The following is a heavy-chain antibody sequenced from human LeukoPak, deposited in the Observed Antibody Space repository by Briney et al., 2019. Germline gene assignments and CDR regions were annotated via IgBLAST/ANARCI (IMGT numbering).Heavy chain of an antibody. CDR1: GFTFSSYS. CDR2: IDFTSRYI. CDR3: ATPDTRAGSASYYRAFDI. D-gene: IGHD1-26*01. J-gene: IGHJ3*02. Sequence: GGSLRLSCAASGFTFSSYSMNWVRQAPGKGLEWVSSIDFTSRYIYNADSVKGRFTTSRDNAKNSLDLQMNSLKVEDTAVYYCATPDTRAGSASYYRAFDIWGQGTMVTVSS. V-gene: IGHV3-21*01.